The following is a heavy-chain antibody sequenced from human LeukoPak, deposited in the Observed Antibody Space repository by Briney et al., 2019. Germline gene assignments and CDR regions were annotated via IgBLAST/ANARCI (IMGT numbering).Heavy chain of an antibody. J-gene: IGHJ5*02. D-gene: IGHD4-17*01. V-gene: IGHV1-69*13. Sequence: VASVKVSCKASGGTFSSYAISWVRQAPGQGLEWMGGILPIFNRTNYARKFRDRVTITADGSTSTAYMELSSLRSEDTAVYYCARVVARYGDLWWFAPWGQGTPVTVSS. CDR2: ILPIFNRT. CDR3: ARVVARYGDLWWFAP. CDR1: GGTFSSYA.